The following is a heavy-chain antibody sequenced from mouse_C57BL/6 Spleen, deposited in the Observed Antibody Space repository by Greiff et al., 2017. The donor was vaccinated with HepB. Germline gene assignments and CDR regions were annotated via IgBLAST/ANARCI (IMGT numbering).Heavy chain of an antibody. CDR2: IYPSDSYT. CDR3: ASSPTGSAWFAY. J-gene: IGHJ3*01. Sequence: VQLQQPGAELVMPGASVKLSCKASGYTFTSYWMHWVKQRPGQGLEWIGEIYPSDSYTNYNQKFKGKSTLTVDKSSSTASMQLSSLTSEDSAVYYCASSPTGSAWFAYWGQGTLVTVSA. V-gene: IGHV1-69*01. D-gene: IGHD4-1*02. CDR1: GYTFTSYW.